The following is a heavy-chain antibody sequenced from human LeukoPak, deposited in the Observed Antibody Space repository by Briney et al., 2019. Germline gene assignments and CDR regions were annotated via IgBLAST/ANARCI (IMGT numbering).Heavy chain of an antibody. Sequence: GGALRLSCPASGFIFSNYLMNGVRQAPGKGLAWVDSIKQDGTEKYYVDSVKGRFTISRDNAKNSLYLQMDSLRAEDTAVYYCAKAPGYGDYELYFDYWGQGTLVPVS. J-gene: IGHJ4*02. D-gene: IGHD4-17*01. V-gene: IGHV3-7*01. CDR2: IKQDGTEK. CDR3: AKAPGYGDYELYFDY. CDR1: GFIFSNYL.